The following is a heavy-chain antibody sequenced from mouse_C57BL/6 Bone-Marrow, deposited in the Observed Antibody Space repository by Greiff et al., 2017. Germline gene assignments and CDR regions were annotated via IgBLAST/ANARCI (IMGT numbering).Heavy chain of an antibody. D-gene: IGHD2-3*01. CDR1: GYTFTSYG. J-gene: IGHJ4*01. V-gene: IGHV1-81*01. CDR2: IYPRSGNT. CDR3: ARYEWLLPLYAMDY. Sequence: QVQLQQSGAELARPGASVKLSCKASGYTFTSYGISWVKQRTGPGLEWIGEIYPRSGNTYYNEKFKGKATLTADKSSSTAYMELRSLTSEDSAVYFCARYEWLLPLYAMDYWGQGTSVTVSS.